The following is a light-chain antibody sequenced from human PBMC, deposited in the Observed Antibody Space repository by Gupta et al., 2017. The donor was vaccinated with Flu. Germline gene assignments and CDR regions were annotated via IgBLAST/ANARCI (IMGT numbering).Light chain of an antibody. CDR3: QQRSNWPPVT. CDR1: QSVNKY. V-gene: IGKV3-11*01. CDR2: DAS. J-gene: IGKJ5*01. Sequence: DIVLTQSPATLSLSPGERATLSCRASQSVNKYLAWYQQKPGQAPRLLIYDASNRAPGIPARFSGSGSGTDFTLTISSLEPEDFAVYYCQQRSNWPPVTFGQGTRLEIK.